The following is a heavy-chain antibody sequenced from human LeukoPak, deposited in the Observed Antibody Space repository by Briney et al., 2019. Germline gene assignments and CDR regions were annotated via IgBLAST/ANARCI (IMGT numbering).Heavy chain of an antibody. CDR1: GFTFSNAW. V-gene: IGHV3-33*08. CDR3: ARSYCSSISCPSRFDY. J-gene: IGHJ4*02. D-gene: IGHD2-2*01. CDR2: IWYDGSNK. Sequence: SGGSLRLSCAASGFTFSNAWMSWVRQAPGKGLEWVAVIWYDGSNKYYADSVKGRFTISRDNSKNTLYLQMNSLRAEDTAVYYCARSYCSSISCPSRFDYWGQGTLVTVSS.